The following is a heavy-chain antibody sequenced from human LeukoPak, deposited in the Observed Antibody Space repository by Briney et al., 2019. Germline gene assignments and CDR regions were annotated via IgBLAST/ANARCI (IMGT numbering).Heavy chain of an antibody. V-gene: IGHV1-69*13. CDR3: ARDDFSPYYGSGKMVEDY. J-gene: IGHJ4*02. CDR1: GGTFSSYA. CDR2: IIPIFGTA. Sequence: GASVKVSCKASGGTFSSYAISWVRQAPGQGLEWMGGIIPIFGTANYAQKFQGRVTITADESTSTAYMELSSLRSEDTAVYYCARDDFSPYYGSGKMVEDYWGQGTLVTVSS. D-gene: IGHD3-10*01.